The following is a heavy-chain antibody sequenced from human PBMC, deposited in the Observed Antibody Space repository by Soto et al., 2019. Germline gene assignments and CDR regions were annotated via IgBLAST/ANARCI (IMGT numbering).Heavy chain of an antibody. CDR3: ARGGYCSSTSCYTGYYGMDV. CDR2: INTDGSST. D-gene: IGHD2-2*02. J-gene: IGHJ6*02. Sequence: GGSLRLSCAASGFTFSSYWMHWVRQVPGKGLVWVSRINTDGSSTTYADSVKGRFTISRDNAKNTLYLQMNSLRAEDTAVYYCARGGYCSSTSCYTGYYGMDVWGQGTTVTVSS. CDR1: GFTFSSYW. V-gene: IGHV3-74*03.